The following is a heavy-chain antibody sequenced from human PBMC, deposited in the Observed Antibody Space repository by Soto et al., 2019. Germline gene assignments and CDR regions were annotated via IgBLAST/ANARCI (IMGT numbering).Heavy chain of an antibody. Sequence: QVQLVQSGAEVKKPGASVKVSCKASGYTFTGYYMHWVRQAPGQGLEWMGWINPNSGGTNYAQKFQGWVTMTRDTSLSTAYMELSRLRSDDTAVYYCARGETTVMEGYYYGMDVWGQGTTVTVSS. V-gene: IGHV1-2*04. J-gene: IGHJ6*02. CDR2: INPNSGGT. D-gene: IGHD4-17*01. CDR3: ARGETTVMEGYYYGMDV. CDR1: GYTFTGYY.